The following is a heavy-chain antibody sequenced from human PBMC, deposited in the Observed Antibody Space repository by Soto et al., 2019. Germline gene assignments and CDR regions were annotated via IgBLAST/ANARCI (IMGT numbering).Heavy chain of an antibody. Sequence: GASVKVSCKASGYTFTSYGISWVRQAPGQGLEWMGWINAGNGHTKYSQKFQDRVTITRDTSANTAYMGLSRLRSEDTAVYYCARELQGLYYFDYWGQGALVTVSS. V-gene: IGHV1-18*04. CDR2: INAGNGHT. D-gene: IGHD4-4*01. CDR1: GYTFTSYG. CDR3: ARELQGLYYFDY. J-gene: IGHJ4*02.